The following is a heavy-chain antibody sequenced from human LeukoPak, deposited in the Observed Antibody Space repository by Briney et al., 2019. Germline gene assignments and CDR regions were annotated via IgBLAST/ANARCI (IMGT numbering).Heavy chain of an antibody. Sequence: GGSLRLSCAASGFTFDDYGMSWVRQAPGKGLEWFSGINWNGGNTGYADSVKGRFTISRDNAKNSLYLQMNSLRAEDTALYYCARRSEAFSGSPDYWGQGTLVTVSS. D-gene: IGHD1-26*01. CDR3: ARRSEAFSGSPDY. V-gene: IGHV3-20*04. J-gene: IGHJ4*02. CDR1: GFTFDDYG. CDR2: INWNGGNT.